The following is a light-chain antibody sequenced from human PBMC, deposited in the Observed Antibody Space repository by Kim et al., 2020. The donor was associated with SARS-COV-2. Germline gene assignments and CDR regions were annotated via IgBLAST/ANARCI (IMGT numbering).Light chain of an antibody. CDR3: QVWDFSSDCVV. CDR1: NIGGKS. CDR2: YDS. V-gene: IGLV3-21*04. J-gene: IGLJ2*01. Sequence: SYELTQPPAVSVAPGKTARINCGGDNIGGKSVHWYQQKPGQAPVLVISYDSDRPSGIPERVSGSNSGNTATLTISRVEVGDEADYYCQVWDFSSDCVVFGGGTQLTVL.